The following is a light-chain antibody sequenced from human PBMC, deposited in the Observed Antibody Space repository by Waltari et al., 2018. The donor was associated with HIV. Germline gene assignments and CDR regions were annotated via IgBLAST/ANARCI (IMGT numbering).Light chain of an antibody. V-gene: IGKV1-5*03. CDR1: QSISTW. CDR3: QQYNTDART. Sequence: DIQMTQSPSTLSASVGDTVPITCWASQSISTWLAWYQQKPRKAPKLLIYKASSLEAGVPSRFSGSGSGTEFTLTISSLQPDDVATYYCQQYNTDARTFGQGTKLEIK. CDR2: KAS. J-gene: IGKJ2*01.